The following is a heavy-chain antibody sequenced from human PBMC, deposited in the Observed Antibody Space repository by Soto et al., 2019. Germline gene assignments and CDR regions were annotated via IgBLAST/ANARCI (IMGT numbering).Heavy chain of an antibody. J-gene: IGHJ4*02. Sequence: SKTLSLTCTVSGGSIRSSSYYWGWIRQPPGKGLEWIGSIYYSGSTYFNPSLKSRVTISVDTSKNQFSLKLSSVTAADTAVYYCARHSITRSSSSPYFFDYWGQGTLVTVSS. D-gene: IGHD6-6*01. CDR1: GGSIRSSSYY. CDR2: IYYSGST. V-gene: IGHV4-39*01. CDR3: ARHSITRSSSSPYFFDY.